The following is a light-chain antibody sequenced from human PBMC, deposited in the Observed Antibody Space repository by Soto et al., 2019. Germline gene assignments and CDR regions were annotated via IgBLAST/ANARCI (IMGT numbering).Light chain of an antibody. CDR3: SSHTSSATLV. CDR2: EVS. Sequence: QSVLTQPASVSGSPGQSITISCTGSTANIGGYKYVSWYQQHLGRPPKLLIYEVSHRPSGISTRFSGSMSGNTASLTISGLQAEDEADYFCSSHTSSATLVFGGGTKVTVL. J-gene: IGLJ3*02. V-gene: IGLV2-14*01. CDR1: TANIGGYKY.